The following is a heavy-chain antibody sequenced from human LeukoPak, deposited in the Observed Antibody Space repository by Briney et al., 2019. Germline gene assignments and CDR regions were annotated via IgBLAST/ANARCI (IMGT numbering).Heavy chain of an antibody. CDR2: INPNSGGT. Sequence: EASVKVSCKASGYTLTGYYMHWVRQAPGQGLEWVGWINPNSGGTNYAQKFQGRVTMTRDTSISTAYMELSRLRSDDTAVYYCARDLSIAVVYYFDYWGQGTLVTVSS. D-gene: IGHD6-19*01. CDR3: ARDLSIAVVYYFDY. J-gene: IGHJ4*02. V-gene: IGHV1-2*02. CDR1: GYTLTGYY.